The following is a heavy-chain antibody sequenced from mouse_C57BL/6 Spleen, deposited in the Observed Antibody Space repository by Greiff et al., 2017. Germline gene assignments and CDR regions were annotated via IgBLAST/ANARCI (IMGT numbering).Heavy chain of an antibody. D-gene: IGHD1-1*01. Sequence: EVQLQQSGPELVKPGASVKMSCKASGYTFTDYNMHWVKQSHGKSLEWIGYINPNNGGTSYNQKFKGKATLTVNKSSSTAYMELRSLTSEDSAVYYCARWYYGSRGAMDYWGQGTSVTVSS. J-gene: IGHJ4*01. CDR3: ARWYYGSRGAMDY. V-gene: IGHV1-22*01. CDR2: INPNNGGT. CDR1: GYTFTDYN.